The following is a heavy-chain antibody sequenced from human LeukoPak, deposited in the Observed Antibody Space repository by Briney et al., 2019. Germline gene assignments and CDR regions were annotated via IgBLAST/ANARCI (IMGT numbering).Heavy chain of an antibody. J-gene: IGHJ5*02. CDR1: GFTFSSYG. D-gene: IGHD2-15*01. CDR3: AKDTSRYCSGGSCHGFDP. CDR2: IRYDGSNK. Sequence: GGSLRLSCAASGFTFSSYGMHWVRQAPGKGLEWVAFIRYDGSNKYYADSVKGRFTISRDNSKNTLYLQMNSLRAEDTAVYYCAKDTSRYCSGGSCHGFDPWGQGTLVTVSS. V-gene: IGHV3-30*02.